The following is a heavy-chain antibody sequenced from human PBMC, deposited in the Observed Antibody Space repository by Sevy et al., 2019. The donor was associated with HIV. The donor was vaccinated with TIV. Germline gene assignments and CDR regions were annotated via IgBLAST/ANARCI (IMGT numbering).Heavy chain of an antibody. V-gene: IGHV3-48*02. Sequence: GGSLRLSCAASGFTFSSYSMNWVRQAPGKGLEWVSYISSSSSTIYYADSVKGRFTISRDNAKNSLYLQMNSLRDEDTAVYYCAREEWELPLDYYMDVWGKGTTVTISS. D-gene: IGHD1-26*01. CDR1: GFTFSSYS. J-gene: IGHJ6*03. CDR2: ISSSSSTI. CDR3: AREEWELPLDYYMDV.